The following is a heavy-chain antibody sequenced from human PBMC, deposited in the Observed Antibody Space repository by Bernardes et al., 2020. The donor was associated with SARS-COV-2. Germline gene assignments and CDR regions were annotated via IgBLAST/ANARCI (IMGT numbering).Heavy chain of an antibody. CDR1: GGSIGSKSYY. V-gene: IGHV4-39*01. D-gene: IGHD3-22*01. CDR2: IYYSGST. CDR3: AGVDYNESDGYYYPFDY. Sequence: LETLSLTCTVSGGSIGSKSYYWGWVRQPPGKGLEWIGNIYYSGSTFYNPSLQSRVTISVDTSKNQLSLRLNSVTAADTAVYYCAGVDYNESDGYYYPFDYWGRGALVTVSS. J-gene: IGHJ4*02.